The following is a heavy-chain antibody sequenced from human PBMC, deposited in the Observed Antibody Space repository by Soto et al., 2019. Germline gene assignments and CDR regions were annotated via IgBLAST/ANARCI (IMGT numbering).Heavy chain of an antibody. CDR3: AREAGVGATFDY. J-gene: IGHJ4*02. Sequence: GGSLRLSCAASGFTFSSYAMHWVRQAPGKGLEWVAVISYDGSNKYYADSVKGRFTISRDNSKNTLYLQMNSLRAEDAAVDYCAREAGVGATFDYWGQGTLVTVSS. D-gene: IGHD1-26*01. CDR2: ISYDGSNK. V-gene: IGHV3-30*04. CDR1: GFTFSSYA.